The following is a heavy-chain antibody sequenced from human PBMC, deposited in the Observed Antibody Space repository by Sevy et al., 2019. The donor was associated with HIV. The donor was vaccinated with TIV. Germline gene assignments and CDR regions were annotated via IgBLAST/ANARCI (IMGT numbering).Heavy chain of an antibody. Sequence: SETLSLTCTVSGGSISSYYWSWIRQPPGKGLEWIGYIYYSGSTNYNPSLKSRVTISVDTSKNQFSLKLSSVTAVDTAVYYCARTTVTTTPIFDYWGQGTLVTVSS. CDR1: GGSISSYY. D-gene: IGHD4-17*01. V-gene: IGHV4-59*01. J-gene: IGHJ4*02. CDR3: ARTTVTTTPIFDY. CDR2: IYYSGST.